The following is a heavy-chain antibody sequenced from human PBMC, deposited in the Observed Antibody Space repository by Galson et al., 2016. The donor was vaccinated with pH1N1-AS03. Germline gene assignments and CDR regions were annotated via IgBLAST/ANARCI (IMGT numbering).Heavy chain of an antibody. CDR2: IGRSSLYI. CDR1: GFNFTTYG. D-gene: IGHD6-19*01. J-gene: IGHJ4*02. Sequence: SLRLSCAASGFNFTTYGMNMNWVRQAPGKGLEWISFIGRSSLYISYADSVKGRSTISRDNAKNSLYLHMNSLRAEETAVYYCARESPVAGNFDFWGQGTLVSVSS. V-gene: IGHV3-21*06. CDR3: ARESPVAGNFDF.